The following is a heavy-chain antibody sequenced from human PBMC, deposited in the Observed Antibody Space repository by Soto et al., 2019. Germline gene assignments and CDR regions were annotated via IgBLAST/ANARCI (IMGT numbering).Heavy chain of an antibody. CDR2: IYYSGST. J-gene: IGHJ3*02. D-gene: IGHD3-22*01. CDR1: GGSISSGDYY. Sequence: PSETLSLTCTVSGGSISSGDYYWSWIRHPPGKGLEWIGYIYYSGSTYYNPSLKSRVTISVDTSKNQFSLKLSSVTAADTAVYYCARETYYYDSSGNDDAFDIWGQGTMVTVSS. V-gene: IGHV4-30-4*01. CDR3: ARETYYYDSSGNDDAFDI.